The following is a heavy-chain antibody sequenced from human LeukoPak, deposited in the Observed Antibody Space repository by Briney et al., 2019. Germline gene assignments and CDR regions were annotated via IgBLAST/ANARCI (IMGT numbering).Heavy chain of an antibody. CDR2: TYYRSKWYS. CDR3: ARYSLAEAGALGS. J-gene: IGHJ4*02. Sequence: SQTLSLTCSISGDSVSSNIAAWNWIRQSPSRGLEWLGRTYYRSKWYSDYAVSVKSRISINPDTSKNQFSLQLISMTPDETAMYYCARYSLAEAGALGSWGQGTLVTVSS. CDR1: GDSVSSNIAA. V-gene: IGHV6-1*01. D-gene: IGHD6-19*01.